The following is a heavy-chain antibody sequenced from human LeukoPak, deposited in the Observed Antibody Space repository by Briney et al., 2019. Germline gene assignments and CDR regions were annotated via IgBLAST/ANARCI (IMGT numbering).Heavy chain of an antibody. Sequence: GGSLRLSCAASGFSISIYDMNWVRQAPGKGLEWVSYISGSGYTINYADSVKGRFTISRDNAKNSLYLQMNSLRAEDTAVYYCARGVPKTSYYYYYMDVWGKGTTVTVSS. CDR3: ARGVPKTSYYYYYMDV. J-gene: IGHJ6*03. CDR2: ISGSGYTI. CDR1: GFSISIYD. V-gene: IGHV3-48*01. D-gene: IGHD4-11*01.